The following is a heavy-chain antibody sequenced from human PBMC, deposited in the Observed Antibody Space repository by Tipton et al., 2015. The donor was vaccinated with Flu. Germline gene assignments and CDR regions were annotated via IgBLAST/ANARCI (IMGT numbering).Heavy chain of an antibody. J-gene: IGHJ6*02. CDR3: ARTYCSTTKCYPKNYYNFHGMDV. Sequence: QLVQSGGGVVQPGGSLRLSCAASGFSIYTYTVSWVRQAPGKGLEWVANINQDGSEKYYVDSVKGRFTISGGNTKNSLFLHMSSLRAEDTAVYYCARTYCSTTKCYPKNYYNFHGMDVWGQGTTVTVSS. CDR1: GFSIYTYT. CDR2: INQDGSEK. V-gene: IGHV3-7*01. D-gene: IGHD2-2*01.